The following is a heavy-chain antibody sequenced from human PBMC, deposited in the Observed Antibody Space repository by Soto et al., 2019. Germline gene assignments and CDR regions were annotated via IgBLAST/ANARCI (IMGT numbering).Heavy chain of an antibody. CDR3: TRDGVEMATIDYYYGMDV. J-gene: IGHJ6*02. CDR2: IRSKAYGGTT. D-gene: IGHD5-12*01. Sequence: SWVRQAPGKGLEWVGFIRSKAYGGTTEYAASVKGRFTISRDDSKSIAYLQMNSLKTEDTAVYYCTRDGVEMATIDYYYGMDVWGQGTTVTVSS. V-gene: IGHV3-49*02.